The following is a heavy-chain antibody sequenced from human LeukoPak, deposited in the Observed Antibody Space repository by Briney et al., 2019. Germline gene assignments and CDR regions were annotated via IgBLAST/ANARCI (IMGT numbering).Heavy chain of an antibody. CDR2: INPSGGST. CDR3: ARVRILSLPQWELRSDYGMDV. CDR1: GYTFTSYY. D-gene: IGHD1-26*01. V-gene: IGHV1-46*01. J-gene: IGHJ6*02. Sequence: ASVKVSCKASGYTFTSYYMHWVRQAPGQGLEWMGIINPSGGSTSYAQKFQGRVTMTRDTSTSTVYMELSSLRSEDTAVYYCARVRILSLPQWELRSDYGMDVWGQGTTVTVSS.